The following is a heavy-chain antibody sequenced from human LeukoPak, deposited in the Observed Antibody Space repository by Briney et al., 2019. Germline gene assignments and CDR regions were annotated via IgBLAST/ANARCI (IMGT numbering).Heavy chain of an antibody. D-gene: IGHD2/OR15-2a*01. CDR3: AAKNRKRVVFDY. J-gene: IGHJ4*02. V-gene: IGHV1-69*05. CDR2: IIPIFGTA. Sequence: ASVKVSCKASGGTFSSYAISWVRQAPGQGLEWMGRIIPIFGTANYAQKFQGRVTITTDESTSTAYMELSSLRSEDTAVYFWAAKNRKRVVFDYWGQGTLVTVSS. CDR1: GGTFSSYA.